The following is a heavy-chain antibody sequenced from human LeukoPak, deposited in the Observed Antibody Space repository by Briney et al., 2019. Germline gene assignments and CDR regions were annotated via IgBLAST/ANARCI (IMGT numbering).Heavy chain of an antibody. V-gene: IGHV3-48*04. CDR2: ITSTNSII. CDR3: ARDQYDTWSRRGNFDS. Sequence: GGSLRLSCAASGFTFSSYSLNWVRQAPGKGLEWISYITSTNSIIQYADSVKGRFTIPRDNTKNSLYLQMNSLRVEDTAVFYCARDQYDTWSRRGNFDSWGQGTLVIVSS. CDR1: GFTFSSYS. D-gene: IGHD3-3*01. J-gene: IGHJ4*02.